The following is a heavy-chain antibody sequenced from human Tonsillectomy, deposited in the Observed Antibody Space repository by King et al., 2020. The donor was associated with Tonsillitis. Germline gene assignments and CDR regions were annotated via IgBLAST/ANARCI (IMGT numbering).Heavy chain of an antibody. CDR3: ARVSVLGIWGYLGY. CDR1: GFTFSSYS. V-gene: IGHV3-48*01. D-gene: IGHD7-27*01. Sequence: VQLVESGGGLVQPGGSLRLSCAASGFTFSSYSMNWVRQAPGKGLEWVSYISSSSSTIYYADSVKGRFTISRDNAKNSLYLQMNSLRAEDTAVYYCARVSVLGIWGYLGYWGQGTLVTVSS. CDR2: ISSSSSTI. J-gene: IGHJ4*02.